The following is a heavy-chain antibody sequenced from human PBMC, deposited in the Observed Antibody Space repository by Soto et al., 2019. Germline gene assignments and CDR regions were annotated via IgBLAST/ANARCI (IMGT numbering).Heavy chain of an antibody. D-gene: IGHD4-17*01. CDR1: GYTFTGYY. CDR3: ARAPSTVTFSGDTPYYFDY. J-gene: IGHJ4*02. Sequence: ASVKVSCKASGYTFTGYYMHWVRQAPGQGLDWMGWINPNSGGTNYAQKFQGWVTISVDTSKNQFSLKLSSVTAADTAVYYCARAPSTVTFSGDTPYYFDYWGQGTLVTVSS. V-gene: IGHV1-2*04. CDR2: INPNSGGT.